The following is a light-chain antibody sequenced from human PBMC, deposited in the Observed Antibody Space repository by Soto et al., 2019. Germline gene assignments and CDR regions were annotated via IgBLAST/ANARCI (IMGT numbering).Light chain of an antibody. CDR3: AAWDDSLSGVV. CDR2: RND. Sequence: QSVLTQPPSASETPGQRVTISCSGSSSNIGSNYVYWYHQLPGTAPKLLIFRNDQRPSGVPDRFSGSKSVTSASLAISGLRSEDEADYYCAAWDDSLSGVVFGGGTKLTVL. CDR1: SSNIGSNY. V-gene: IGLV1-47*01. J-gene: IGLJ3*02.